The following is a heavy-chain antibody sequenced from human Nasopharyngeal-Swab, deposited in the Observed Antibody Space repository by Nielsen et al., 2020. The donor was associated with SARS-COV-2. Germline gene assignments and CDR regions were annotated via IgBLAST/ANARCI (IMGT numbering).Heavy chain of an antibody. V-gene: IGHV3-74*01. D-gene: IGHD3-10*01. J-gene: IGHJ6*02. Sequence: GESLKISCAASGFSFRSYWMHWVRQAPGKGLVWFSCINSDGTNTRDADSVKGRFTVSRDNAQNTLYLEMKSLRADDTAVYYCARRLVWFGEAHYYYYGMDVWGQGTTVTVSS. CDR1: GFSFRSYW. CDR3: ARRLVWFGEAHYYYYGMDV. CDR2: INSDGTNT.